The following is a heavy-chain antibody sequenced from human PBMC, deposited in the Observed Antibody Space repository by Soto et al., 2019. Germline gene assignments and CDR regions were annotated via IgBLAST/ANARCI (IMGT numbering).Heavy chain of an antibody. Sequence: QVQLVQSGAEVKKPGASVKVSCKASGYTFTSYGISWVRQAPGQGLEWMGWISAYNGNTNYAQKLQGRVTMTTDTSTSTAYMELRSLRSDDTAVYYCARAVSSGFLEWFRWFDPWGQGTLVTVSS. D-gene: IGHD3-3*01. CDR3: ARAVSSGFLEWFRWFDP. CDR1: GYTFTSYG. CDR2: ISAYNGNT. J-gene: IGHJ5*02. V-gene: IGHV1-18*01.